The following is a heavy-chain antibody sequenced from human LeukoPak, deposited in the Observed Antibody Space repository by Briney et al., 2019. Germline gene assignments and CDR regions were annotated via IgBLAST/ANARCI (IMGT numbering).Heavy chain of an antibody. D-gene: IGHD4-11*01. V-gene: IGHV3-48*02. CDR3: ARGLHSKYYYGMDV. CDR1: GFTFGSCS. CDR2: ISSSSSTI. Sequence: GGSLRLSCAASGFTFGSCSMNWVRQAPGQGLEWVSYISSSSSTIYYADSVKGRITISRDNAKKSLYLQTYSLRDEDTAVYYFARGLHSKYYYGMDVWGQGTTVTVSS. J-gene: IGHJ6*01.